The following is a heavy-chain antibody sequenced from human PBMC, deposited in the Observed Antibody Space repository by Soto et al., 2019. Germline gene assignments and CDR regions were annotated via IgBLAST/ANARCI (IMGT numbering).Heavy chain of an antibody. CDR2: ISDPATGNT. D-gene: IGHD6-19*01. CDR1: GFIFSHYT. J-gene: IGHJ4*02. Sequence: ESGGGSVQPGESLRLNCVASGFIFSHYTLNWVRRAPGKGLEWVSTISDPATGNTHYADSVKGRFTVSRDDSRNTVYLQMDSLRAEDSAIYYCTTWLTAHFDYWGQGTLVSVSS. V-gene: IGHV3-23*01. CDR3: TTWLTAHFDY.